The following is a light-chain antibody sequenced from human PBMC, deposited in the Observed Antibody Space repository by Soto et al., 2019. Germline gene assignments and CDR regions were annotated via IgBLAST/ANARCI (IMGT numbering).Light chain of an antibody. J-gene: IGKJ2*01. Sequence: EIVLTQSPGTLSLSPGERAPLPSGASKMFSSGYLAWNQQKPGQAPRHLIYGASSRATGIPDRFTGSGSGTYFTLNISRLEPEDFAVYYCQQYGSSLMYTYGQGTKLEIK. CDR1: KMFSSGY. CDR2: GAS. CDR3: QQYGSSLMYT. V-gene: IGKV3-20*01.